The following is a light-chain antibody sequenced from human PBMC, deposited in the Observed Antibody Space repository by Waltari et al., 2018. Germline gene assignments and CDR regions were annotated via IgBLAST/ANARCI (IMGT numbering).Light chain of an antibody. V-gene: IGLV3-19*01. CDR3: QSADASGTYKL. CDR1: SLRSYS. Sequence: SELTQDPAVSVALGQTVRITCQGDSLRSYSANWYQQKPGQAPILVIYGKNNRPSGIPERFSGSSSGTTVTLTISGVQAEDEADYYCQSADASGTYKLFGGGTKLTVL. CDR2: GKN. J-gene: IGLJ2*01.